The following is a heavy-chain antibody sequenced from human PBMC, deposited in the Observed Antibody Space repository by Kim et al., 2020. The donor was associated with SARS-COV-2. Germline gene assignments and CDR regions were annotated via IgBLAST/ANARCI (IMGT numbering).Heavy chain of an antibody. J-gene: IGHJ4*02. Sequence: TYAPGIPGRFVFSLDTSVSTAYLQITSLKTEDTAVYYCARGGFTGNFFDYWGQGTLVPVSS. V-gene: IGHV7-4-1*02. D-gene: IGHD1-1*01. CDR3: ARGGFTGNFFDY.